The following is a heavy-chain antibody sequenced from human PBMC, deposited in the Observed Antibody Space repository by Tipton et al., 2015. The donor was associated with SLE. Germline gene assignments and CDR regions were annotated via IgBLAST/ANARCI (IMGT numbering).Heavy chain of an antibody. D-gene: IGHD1-14*01. CDR2: ISAYSGNT. Sequence: QVQLVQSGGEVKKPGASVKVSCKASGYTFSSYDISWVRQAPGQGLEWMGWISAYSGNTVYAQKFQGRVTMTTDTSTSTAYMELRSLRSDDTAIYYCARDRAGTTGGFDYWGQGTLVTVSS. V-gene: IGHV1-18*01. CDR1: GYTFSSYD. CDR3: ARDRAGTTGGFDY. J-gene: IGHJ4*01.